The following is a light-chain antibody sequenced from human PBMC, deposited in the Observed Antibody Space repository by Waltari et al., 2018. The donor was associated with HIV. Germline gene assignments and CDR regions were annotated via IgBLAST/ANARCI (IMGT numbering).Light chain of an antibody. CDR3: AAWDDNLDAYV. J-gene: IGLJ1*01. Sequence: QSVLTQPPSASAPPGQRFTISCSGSSSNIGSNTVNWYKQFSGTAPKLLSSSNEQPPPGVPDRFSGPESGTSASLAITGLQSEDEADYYCAAWDDNLDAYVFGTGTKVTVL. V-gene: IGLV1-44*01. CDR2: SNE. CDR1: SSNIGSNT.